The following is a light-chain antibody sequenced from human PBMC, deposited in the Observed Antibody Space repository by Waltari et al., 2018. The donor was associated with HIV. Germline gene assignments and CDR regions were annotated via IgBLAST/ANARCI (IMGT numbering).Light chain of an antibody. J-gene: IGLJ1*01. CDR1: TSNIGANY. CDR2: SND. CDR3: ATWDDNLNTYV. Sequence: QSVLSQPPSMSGAPGQRVTLPCSGNTSNIGANYVYWFQHGPDAAPKLFIVSNDRRPAGGPGRVSGSKAGTSAYLAISGLRPEDEADYYCATWDDNLNTYVFGPGTRLSVL. V-gene: IGLV1-47*01.